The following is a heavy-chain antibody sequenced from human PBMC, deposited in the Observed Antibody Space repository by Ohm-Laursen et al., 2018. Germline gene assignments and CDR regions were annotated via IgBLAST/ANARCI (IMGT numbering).Heavy chain of an antibody. CDR2: MNPNSGNT. CDR1: GYTFTSYD. J-gene: IGHJ5*02. Sequence: SVKVSCKASGYTFTSYDINWVRQATGQGLEWMGWMNPNSGNTGYAQKFQGRVTMTRDTSISTAYMELSRLRSDDTAVYYCARIGDDNWFDPWGQGTLVTVSS. CDR3: ARIGDDNWFDP. V-gene: IGHV1-8*01. D-gene: IGHD2-21*01.